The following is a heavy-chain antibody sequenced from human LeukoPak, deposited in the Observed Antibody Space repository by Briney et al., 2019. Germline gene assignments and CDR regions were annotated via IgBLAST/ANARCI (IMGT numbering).Heavy chain of an antibody. Sequence: PGGSLRLSCAASRFTFSSYAMSWVRQAPGKGLEWVSAISGSGGSTYYADSVKGRFTISRDNSKNTLYLQMNSLRAEDTAVYYCAKDPTMVVVVIPDYWGQGTLVTVSS. V-gene: IGHV3-23*01. CDR3: AKDPTMVVVVIPDY. D-gene: IGHD3-22*01. CDR2: ISGSGGST. J-gene: IGHJ4*02. CDR1: RFTFSSYA.